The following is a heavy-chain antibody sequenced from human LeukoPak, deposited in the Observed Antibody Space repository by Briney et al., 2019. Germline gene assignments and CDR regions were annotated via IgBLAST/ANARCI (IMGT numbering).Heavy chain of an antibody. CDR3: AVRFDY. D-gene: IGHD3-16*02. CDR2: ISGSGGST. Sequence: PGGSLRLSCAASGFTFSSYNMNWVRQAPGKGLEWVSEISGSGGSTYCADSVKGRFTISRDNAKNSLYLQMNSLRAEDTAVYYCAVRFDYWGQGILVTVSS. V-gene: IGHV3-48*04. CDR1: GFTFSSYN. J-gene: IGHJ4*02.